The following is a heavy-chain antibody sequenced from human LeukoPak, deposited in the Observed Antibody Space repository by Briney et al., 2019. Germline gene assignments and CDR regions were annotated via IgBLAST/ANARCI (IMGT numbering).Heavy chain of an antibody. CDR3: ARIRCGRGQARCYNH. J-gene: IGHJ5*02. CDR2: VSPGGYT. Sequence: PSETLSLTCAVSGVSVNDYYWSWIRQSPEKGLEWIGEVSPGGYTTYNPSLRSRVIISEDTSENQLSLNVTSVTAADTSLYYCARIRCGRGQARCYNHWAQGSLVTVSS. V-gene: IGHV4-34*01. CDR1: GVSVNDYY. D-gene: IGHD2-21*01.